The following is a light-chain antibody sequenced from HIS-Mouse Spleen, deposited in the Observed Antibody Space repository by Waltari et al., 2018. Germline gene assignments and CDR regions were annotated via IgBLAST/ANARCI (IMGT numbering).Light chain of an antibody. CDR2: KDR. V-gene: IGLV3-25*03. CDR3: QSADSSGTYP. Sequence: SYELTQPPSVSVSPGQTARITCSGDALPKQYAYWYQQKPGQAPVLVIEKDRERPSGIPERFSGSSSGTTVTLTISGVQAEDEADYYCQSADSSGTYPFGGGTKLTVL. J-gene: IGLJ2*01. CDR1: ALPKQY.